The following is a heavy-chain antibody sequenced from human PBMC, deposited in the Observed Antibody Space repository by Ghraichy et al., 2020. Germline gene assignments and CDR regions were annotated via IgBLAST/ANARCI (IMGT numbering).Heavy chain of an antibody. V-gene: IGHV3-33*01. D-gene: IGHD3-22*01. Sequence: GGSLILSCAASGFTFSSYGMHWVRQAPGKGLEWVAVIWYDGSNKYYADSVKGRFTISRDNSKNTLYLQMNSLRAEDTAVYYCARGGIVVVIDSPGIDYWGQGTLVTVSS. CDR2: IWYDGSNK. J-gene: IGHJ4*02. CDR1: GFTFSSYG. CDR3: ARGGIVVVIDSPGIDY.